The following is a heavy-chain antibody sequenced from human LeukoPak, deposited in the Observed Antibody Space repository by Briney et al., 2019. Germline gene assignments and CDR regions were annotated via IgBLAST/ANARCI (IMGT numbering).Heavy chain of an antibody. Sequence: SQTLSLTCAVSGGSISSGGYSWSWIRQPPGKGLEWIGYIYHSGSTYYNPSLKSRVTISVDRSKNQFSLKLSSVTAADTAVYYCAREKLSGSYFNWFDPWGQGTLVTVSS. J-gene: IGHJ5*02. V-gene: IGHV4-30-2*01. CDR3: AREKLSGSYFNWFDP. CDR2: IYHSGST. D-gene: IGHD1-26*01. CDR1: GGSISSGGYS.